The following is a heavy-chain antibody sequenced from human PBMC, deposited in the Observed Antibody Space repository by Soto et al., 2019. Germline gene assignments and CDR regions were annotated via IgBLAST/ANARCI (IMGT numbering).Heavy chain of an antibody. J-gene: IGHJ1*01. V-gene: IGHV4-34*01. CDR2: INHSGRV. CDR1: GGSRSSQS. D-gene: IGHD3-22*01. CDR3: STRAYDTNGYYRFHH. Sequence: PSKALSLTCVVYGGSRSSQSWTWIRQSPGKGLEWIGDINHSGRVNYSPSLKSRVTISLDTSKNQFSLTLSAVTAADTAMYYCSTRAYDTNGYYRFHHWG.